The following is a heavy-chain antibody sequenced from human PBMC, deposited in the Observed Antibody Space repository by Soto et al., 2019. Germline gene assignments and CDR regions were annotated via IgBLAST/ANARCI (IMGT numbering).Heavy chain of an antibody. CDR3: ARWPSSAYYYYYGVDV. V-gene: IGHV4-59*01. J-gene: IGHJ6*02. Sequence: SETLSLTCTVSGGSISSYYWSWIRQPPGKGLEWIGYIYYSGITNYNPSLKSRVTISVDTSKNQFSLKLNSVTAADTAVYYCARWPSSAYYYYYGVDVWGQGTTVTVSS. CDR1: GGSISSYY. CDR2: IYYSGIT.